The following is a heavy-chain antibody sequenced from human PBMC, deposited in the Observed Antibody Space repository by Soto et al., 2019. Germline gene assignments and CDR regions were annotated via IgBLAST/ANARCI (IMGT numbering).Heavy chain of an antibody. V-gene: IGHV1-18*01. CDR2: ISAYNGNT. D-gene: IGHD3-3*01. CDR3: AREYYDFCSGYSSNWFDP. Sequence: ASVKVSCTASGYTFTSYGISWVRQALGQGLEWMGWISAYNGNTNYAQKLQGRVTMTTDTSTSTAYMELRSLRSDDTAVYYCAREYYDFCSGYSSNWFDPWGQGTLVTVSS. CDR1: GYTFTSYG. J-gene: IGHJ5*02.